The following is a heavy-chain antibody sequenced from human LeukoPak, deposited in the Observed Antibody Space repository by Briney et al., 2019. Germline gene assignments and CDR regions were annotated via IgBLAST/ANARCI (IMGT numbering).Heavy chain of an antibody. CDR2: ISGSGAST. J-gene: IGHJ4*02. CDR1: GLTFSSYA. V-gene: IGHV3-23*01. CDR3: AKTITGTLDY. Sequence: GGSLRLSCAASGLTFSSYAMSWVRQAPGKGLDWVSTISGSGASTYYVDSVKGRFTISRDNSKNTLYLQMNSLRAEDTAVYYCAKTITGTLDYWGQGTLVTVSS. D-gene: IGHD1-20*01.